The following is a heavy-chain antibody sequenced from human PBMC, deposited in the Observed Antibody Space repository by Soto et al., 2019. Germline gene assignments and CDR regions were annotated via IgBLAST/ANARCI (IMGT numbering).Heavy chain of an antibody. CDR1: GFTFSNAW. CDR3: TTDEATVTTVYYYGMDV. D-gene: IGHD4-17*01. V-gene: IGHV3-15*07. Sequence: GGSLRLSCAASGFTFSNAWMNWVRQAPGKGLEWVGRIKSKTDGGTTDYAAPVKGKFTISRDDSKNTLYLQMNSLKTEDTAVYYCTTDEATVTTVYYYGMDVWGQGTTVTVSS. J-gene: IGHJ6*02. CDR2: IKSKTDGGTT.